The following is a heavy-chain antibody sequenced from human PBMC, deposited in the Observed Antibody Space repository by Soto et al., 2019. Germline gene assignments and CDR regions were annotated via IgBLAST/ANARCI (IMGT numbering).Heavy chain of an antibody. Sequence: TVKVSCKASGGTFSSYAISWVRQAPGQGLEWMGGIIPIFGTANYAQKFQGRVTITADESTSTAYMELSSLRSEDTAVYYCARRSCPNSGWYEICPFDYWGQGTLVTVSS. J-gene: IGHJ4*02. V-gene: IGHV1-69*13. CDR1: GGTFSSYA. CDR3: ARRSCPNSGWYEICPFDY. D-gene: IGHD6-19*01. CDR2: IIPIFGTA.